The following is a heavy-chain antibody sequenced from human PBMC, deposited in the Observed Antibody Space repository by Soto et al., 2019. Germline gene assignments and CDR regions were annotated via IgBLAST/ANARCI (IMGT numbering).Heavy chain of an antibody. V-gene: IGHV3-64D*08. Sequence: GGSLRLSCSASGFTFSSYAMHWVRQAPGKGLEYVSAISSNGGSTYYADSVKGKFTISRDNSKNTLYLQMSSLRAEDTAVYYCVKAAGRRDRYFDYWGQGTLVTVSS. D-gene: IGHD6-13*01. CDR1: GFTFSSYA. J-gene: IGHJ4*02. CDR3: VKAAGRRDRYFDY. CDR2: ISSNGGST.